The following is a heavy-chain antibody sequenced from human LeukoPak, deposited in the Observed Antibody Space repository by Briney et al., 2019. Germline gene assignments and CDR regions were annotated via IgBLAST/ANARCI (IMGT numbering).Heavy chain of an antibody. J-gene: IGHJ4*02. CDR3: TRDRYYYDSSGYYGFDS. D-gene: IGHD3-22*01. Sequence: SGRSLRLSCTASGSTFGDYAMSWVRQAPEKGLEWVGFIRSKAYGGATEYAASVKGRFTISRDDSKSIAYLQVNSLKTEDTAVYYCTRDRYYYDSSGYYGFDSWGQGTLVTVSS. CDR2: IRSKAYGGAT. CDR1: GSTFGDYA. V-gene: IGHV3-49*04.